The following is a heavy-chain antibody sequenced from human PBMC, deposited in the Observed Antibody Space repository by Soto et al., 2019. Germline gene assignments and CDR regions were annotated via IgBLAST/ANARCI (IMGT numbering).Heavy chain of an antibody. CDR1: GGSISSSSYY. V-gene: IGHV4-39*01. CDR2: IYYSGST. CDR3: ARFSYGSGSSFDY. D-gene: IGHD3-10*01. Sequence: SETLSLTCTVSGGSISSSSYYWGWIRQPPGKGLEWIGSIYYSGSTYYNPSLKSRVTISVDTSKNQFSLKLSSVTAADTAVYYCARFSYGSGSSFDYWGQGTLVTVSS. J-gene: IGHJ4*02.